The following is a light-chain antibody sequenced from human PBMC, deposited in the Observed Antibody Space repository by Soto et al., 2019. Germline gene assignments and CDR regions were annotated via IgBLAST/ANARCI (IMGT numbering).Light chain of an antibody. CDR2: AAS. Sequence: DIQLTQSPSSLSASVGDRVTITCRASQGIRNYLAWYQQKPGKAPKALISAASTLQSGVPSRFSGSGSGTEFTLTINSLQPEDFATYFCQQFNTDPPLTFRGGTKVDIK. V-gene: IGKV1-9*01. CDR1: QGIRNY. J-gene: IGKJ4*01. CDR3: QQFNTDPPLT.